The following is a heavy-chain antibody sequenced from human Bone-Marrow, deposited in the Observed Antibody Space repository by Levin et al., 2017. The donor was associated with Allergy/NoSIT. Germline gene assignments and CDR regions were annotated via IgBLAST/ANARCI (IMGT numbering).Heavy chain of an antibody. Sequence: PSETLSLTCTVSGGSISSYYWSWIRQPPGKGLEWIGYIYYSGSTNYNPSLKSRVTISVDTSENQFSLKLSSVTAADTAVYYCARHKWSTGYKYYFDSWGQGILVTVSS. J-gene: IGHJ4*02. D-gene: IGHD3-9*01. CDR3: ARHKWSTGYKYYFDS. CDR1: GGSISSYY. V-gene: IGHV4-59*08. CDR2: IYYSGST.